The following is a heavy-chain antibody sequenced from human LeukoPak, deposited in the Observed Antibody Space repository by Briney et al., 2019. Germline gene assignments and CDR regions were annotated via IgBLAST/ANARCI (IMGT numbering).Heavy chain of an antibody. Sequence: ASVKVSCKASGYTFTGYYMHWVRQAPGQGLEWMGWISAYNGNTNYAQKLQGRVTMTTDTSTSTAYMELRSLRSDDTAVYYCARDEFAIYGDYDEDYWGQGTLVTVSS. CDR3: ARDEFAIYGDYDEDY. CDR2: ISAYNGNT. V-gene: IGHV1-18*04. J-gene: IGHJ4*02. CDR1: GYTFTGYY. D-gene: IGHD4-17*01.